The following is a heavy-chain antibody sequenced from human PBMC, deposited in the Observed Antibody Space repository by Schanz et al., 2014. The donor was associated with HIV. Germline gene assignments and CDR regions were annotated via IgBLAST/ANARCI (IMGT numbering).Heavy chain of an antibody. V-gene: IGHV3-33*05. D-gene: IGHD2-15*01. CDR1: GFTFDNYG. Sequence: QVQLVESGGGVVQPGRSLRLSCVASGFTFDNYGMHWVRQAPGKGLEWVAVMSYDGIRKNYADSLRGRFTISRDNSKNTLYLXXNSLXVEDTAVYYCVRDAAGRFSDRSPGYWGQGTLVIVSS. CDR2: MSYDGIRK. CDR3: VRDAAGRFSDRSPGY. J-gene: IGHJ4*01.